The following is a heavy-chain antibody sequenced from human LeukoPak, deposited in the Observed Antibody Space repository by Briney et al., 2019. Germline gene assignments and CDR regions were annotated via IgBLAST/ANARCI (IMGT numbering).Heavy chain of an antibody. CDR3: ARALDRSYYYVYLS. J-gene: IGHJ4*02. CDR2: MNPNSGNT. CDR1: GYTFTDFD. Sequence: ASVTVSCKASGYTFTDFDINWVRQAPGRGLEWMGWMNPNSGNTVCAQKFQGRVTMTRDTSINTARMELTSLTSEDTAVYYCARALDRSYYYVYLSWGQGTVISVSS. D-gene: IGHD3-16*01. V-gene: IGHV1-8*01.